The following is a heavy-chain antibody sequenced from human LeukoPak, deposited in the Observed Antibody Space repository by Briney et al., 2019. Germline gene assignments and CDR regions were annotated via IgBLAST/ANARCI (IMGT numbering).Heavy chain of an antibody. V-gene: IGHV4-34*01. CDR3: AGEPSDYYYYGMDV. J-gene: IGHJ6*02. D-gene: IGHD1-26*01. Sequence: SETLSLTCAVYGGSFSGYYWSWIRQPPGKGLEWIGEINHSGSTNYNPSLMSRVTISVDTSKNQFSLKLSSVTAADTAVYYCAGEPSDYYYYGMDVWGQGTTVTVSS. CDR1: GGSFSGYY. CDR2: INHSGST.